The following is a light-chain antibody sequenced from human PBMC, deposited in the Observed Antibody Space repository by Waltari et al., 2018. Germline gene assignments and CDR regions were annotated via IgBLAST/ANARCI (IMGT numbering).Light chain of an antibody. CDR1: QSGSSN. V-gene: IGKV3-15*01. J-gene: IGKJ3*01. CDR3: QQYGGSPRIFT. Sequence: EIVMTQSPATLSVSPGEGATLSCRASQSGSSNLAWYQHKPGQAPRLLIYGASTRATGIPARFSGSGSGTEFTLTISSLQSEDFAVYYCQQYGGSPRIFTFGAGTKVEIK. CDR2: GAS.